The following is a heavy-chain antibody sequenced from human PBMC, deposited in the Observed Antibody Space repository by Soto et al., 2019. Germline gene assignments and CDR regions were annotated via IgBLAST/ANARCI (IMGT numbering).Heavy chain of an antibody. CDR3: AKNSAATSRVGYDH. V-gene: IGHV3-23*01. CDR1: GFTFSSYP. D-gene: IGHD6-25*01. J-gene: IGHJ4*02. Sequence: EVQLLESGGGLAQPGGSLRLSCAASGFTFSSYPMSWVRQAPGQGLEWVSGIVASGGITYYADSVKGRFTISRDNSKNTLDLRMNSLRAEETAVYYCAKNSAATSRVGYDHWRQGTLGTGSS. CDR2: IVASGGIT.